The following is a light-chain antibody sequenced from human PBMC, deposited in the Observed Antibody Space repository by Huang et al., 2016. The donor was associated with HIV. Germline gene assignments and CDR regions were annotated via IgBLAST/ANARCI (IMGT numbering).Light chain of an antibody. J-gene: IGKJ3*01. V-gene: IGKV3-20*01. CDR1: QSISSSS. CDR2: SAS. Sequence: EIVLPQSPGTLSLSPGERATLSCRASQSISSSSLAWYMQKPGQAPTLLIQSASTRATDIPDRFSGSGSGTDFTLTISRLEPEDFAVYYCHQYGSPPFTFGPGTKVDIK. CDR3: HQYGSPPFT.